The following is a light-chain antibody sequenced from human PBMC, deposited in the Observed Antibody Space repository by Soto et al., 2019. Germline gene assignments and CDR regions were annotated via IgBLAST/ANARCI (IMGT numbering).Light chain of an antibody. J-gene: IGKJ2*01. CDR2: AAS. V-gene: IGKV1-39*01. Sequence: DIQMTQPPYSLSASVGDRVTITCRARQGASGYLLWYQQRQGRAPKLLIYAASNLLSGVTSKFSRNGSGANFTRTSTSLQPGDFETYYCQQSYKTPHTFGQGTKLE. CDR3: QQSYKTPHT. CDR1: QGASGY.